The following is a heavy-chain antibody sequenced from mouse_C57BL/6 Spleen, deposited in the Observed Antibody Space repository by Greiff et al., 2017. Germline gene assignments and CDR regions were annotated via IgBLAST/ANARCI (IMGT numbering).Heavy chain of an antibody. D-gene: IGHD1-1*01. CDR2: INPNNGGT. CDR1: GYTFTDYY. CDR3: ARGNVITTVVATPFAY. V-gene: IGHV1-26*01. J-gene: IGHJ3*01. Sequence: EVQLQQSGPELVKPGASVKISCKASGYTFTDYYMNWVKQSHGKSLEWIGDINPNNGGTSYNQKFKGKATLTVDKSSSTAYMELRSLTSEDSAVYYCARGNVITTVVATPFAYWGQGTLVTVSA.